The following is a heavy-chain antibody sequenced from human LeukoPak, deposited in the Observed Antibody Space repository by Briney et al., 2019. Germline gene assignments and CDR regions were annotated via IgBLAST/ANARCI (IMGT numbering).Heavy chain of an antibody. V-gene: IGHV3-66*01. CDR1: GFTVSSNY. CDR2: IYSGGST. Sequence: GGSLRLSCAASGFTVSSNYMSWVRQAPGKGLEWVSVIYSGGSTYYADSVKGRFTISRDNSKNTLYLQMNSLRAEDTAVYYCAKDESEYYFDYWGQGTLVTVSS. CDR3: AKDESEYYFDY. D-gene: IGHD6-6*01. J-gene: IGHJ4*02.